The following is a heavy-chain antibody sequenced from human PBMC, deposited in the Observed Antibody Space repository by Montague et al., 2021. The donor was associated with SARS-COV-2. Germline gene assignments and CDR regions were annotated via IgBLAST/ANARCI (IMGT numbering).Heavy chain of an antibody. CDR3: ACGEITTRGLIYYYGMDV. V-gene: IGHV4-34*01. CDR2: INHSGST. Sequence: SETLSLTCAVYGGSFSGYYWTWIRQSPRKGLEWIGEINHSGSTNYNPSLKSRVTITVGTSKNQFSLKLSSVTAADTAVYYCACGEITTRGLIYYYGMDVWGRGTTVTVS. J-gene: IGHJ6*02. D-gene: IGHD4-11*01. CDR1: GGSFSGYY.